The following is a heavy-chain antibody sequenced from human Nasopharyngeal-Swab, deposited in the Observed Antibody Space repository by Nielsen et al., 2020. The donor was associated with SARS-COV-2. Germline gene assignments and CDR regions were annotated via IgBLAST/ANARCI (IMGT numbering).Heavy chain of an antibody. Sequence: GESLKISCAASGFTFSDYYPSWIRQAPGKGLEWVSYISSSGSTIYYADSVKGRFTISRDNAKNSLYLQMNSLRAEDTAVYYCARGGPVQIFGVAGAFDIWGQGTMVTVSS. D-gene: IGHD3-3*01. CDR2: ISSSGSTI. V-gene: IGHV3-11*01. J-gene: IGHJ3*02. CDR3: ARGGPVQIFGVAGAFDI. CDR1: GFTFSDYY.